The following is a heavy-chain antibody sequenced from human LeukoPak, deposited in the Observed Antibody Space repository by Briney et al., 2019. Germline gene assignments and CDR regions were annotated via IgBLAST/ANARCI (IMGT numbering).Heavy chain of an antibody. CDR2: IRYDGSNK. V-gene: IGHV3-30*02. J-gene: IGHJ3*02. Sequence: PGGSLRLSCAASGFTFSSYGVHWVRQAPGKGLEWVAFIRYDGSNKYYADSVKGRFTISRDNAKNSLYLQMNSLRAEDTALYYCARGLPYNDAFDIWGQGTMVTVSS. CDR1: GFTFSSYG. CDR3: ARGLPYNDAFDI. D-gene: IGHD4-11*01.